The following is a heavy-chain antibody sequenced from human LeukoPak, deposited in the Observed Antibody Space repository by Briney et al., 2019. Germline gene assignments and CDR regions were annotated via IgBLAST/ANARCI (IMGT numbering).Heavy chain of an antibody. CDR3: ARLHVDIVATTPDY. D-gene: IGHD5-12*01. CDR2: ISSSGSTI. CDR1: GFTFSDYY. Sequence: GGSLRLSCAASGFTFSDYYMSWIRQAPGKGLEWVSYISSSGSTIYYADSVKGRFTISMDNAKNSLYLQMNSLRAEDTAVYYCARLHVDIVATTPDYWGQGTPVTVSS. V-gene: IGHV3-11*01. J-gene: IGHJ4*02.